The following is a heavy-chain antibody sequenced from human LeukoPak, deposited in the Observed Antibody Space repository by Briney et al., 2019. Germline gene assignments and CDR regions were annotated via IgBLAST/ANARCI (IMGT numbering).Heavy chain of an antibody. Sequence: SETLSLTCAVYGGSFSGYYWSWIRQPPGKGLEWIGEINHSGSTNYNPSLKSRVTISVDTSKNQFSLKLSSVTAADTAVYYCARGLLRDKERRGYCTNGVCYGNWFDPWGQGTLVTVSS. CDR1: GGSFSGYY. D-gene: IGHD2-8*01. J-gene: IGHJ5*02. CDR2: INHSGST. V-gene: IGHV4-34*01. CDR3: ARGLLRDKERRGYCTNGVCYGNWFDP.